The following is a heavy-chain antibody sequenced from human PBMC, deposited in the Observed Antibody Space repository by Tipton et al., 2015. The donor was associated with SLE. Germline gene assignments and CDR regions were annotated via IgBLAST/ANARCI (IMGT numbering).Heavy chain of an antibody. CDR1: GGSISSGGYY. CDR3: ARVDYFYGMDV. J-gene: IGHJ6*02. Sequence: LRLSCTVSGGSISSGGYYWSWIRQHPGKGLEWIGYIYYSGSTYYNPSLKSRVTISVDTSKNQFSLKLSSVTAADTAVYYCARVDYFYGMDVWGRGTTVTVSS. CDR2: IYYSGST. V-gene: IGHV4-31*02.